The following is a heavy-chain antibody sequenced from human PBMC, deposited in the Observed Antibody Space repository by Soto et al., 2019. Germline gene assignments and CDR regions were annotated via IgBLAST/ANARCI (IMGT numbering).Heavy chain of an antibody. V-gene: IGHV3-30*18. D-gene: IGHD2-21*02. CDR3: AKDRRKWGDSPFEK. CDR1: GFNFSKFG. J-gene: IGHJ4*02. Sequence: QVQLVESGGGVVQPGRSLRLSCAASGFNFSKFGMHWLRQAPGRGLEWVAGISNDGSDEYYVDFVKGRFNISRDNSKITLSLQMNSLIFEDTAVYFCAKDRRKWGDSPFEKWGQGNLVTVSS. CDR2: ISNDGSDE.